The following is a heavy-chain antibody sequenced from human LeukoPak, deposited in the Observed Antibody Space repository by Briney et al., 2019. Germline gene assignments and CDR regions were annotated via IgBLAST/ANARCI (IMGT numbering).Heavy chain of an antibody. CDR3: ARHSGPYRSFDY. J-gene: IGHJ4*02. Sequence: PETLSLTCTVSGGSISSYYWSWIRQPPGKGLEWIGYIYYSGSTNYNPSLKSRVTISVDTSKNQFSLKLTSVTAADTAVYYCARHSGPYRSFDYWGQGTLVTVSS. D-gene: IGHD3-10*01. V-gene: IGHV4-59*08. CDR2: IYYSGST. CDR1: GGSISSYY.